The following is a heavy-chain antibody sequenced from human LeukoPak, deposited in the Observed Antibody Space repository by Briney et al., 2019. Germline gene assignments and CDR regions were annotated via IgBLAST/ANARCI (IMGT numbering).Heavy chain of an antibody. V-gene: IGHV3-21*01. CDR2: ISSSSSYI. D-gene: IGHD2-2*02. J-gene: IGHJ4*02. CDR3: ARDAEYQLLNPGMATN. CDR1: GFTFSSYS. Sequence: GGSLRLSCAASGFTFSSYSMNWVRQAPGKGLEWVSSISSSSSYIYYADSVKGRFTISRDNSKNTLYLQMNSLRAEDTAVYYCARDAEYQLLNPGMATNWGQGTLVTVSS.